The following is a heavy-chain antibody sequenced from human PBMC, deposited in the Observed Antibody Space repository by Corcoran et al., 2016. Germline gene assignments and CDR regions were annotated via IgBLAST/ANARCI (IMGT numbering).Heavy chain of an antibody. D-gene: IGHD5-18*01. V-gene: IGHV1-69*06. J-gene: IGHJ6*02. Sequence: QVQLVQSGAEVKKPGSSVKVSCKASGGTFSSYAISWVRQAPGPGLEWMGGIIPIFGTANYAQKFQGRVTITADKSTSTAYMELSSLRSEDTAVYYCARGRVDTAMVSFHYYYGMDVWGQGTTVTVSS. CDR3: ARGRVDTAMVSFHYYYGMDV. CDR2: IIPIFGTA. CDR1: GGTFSSYA.